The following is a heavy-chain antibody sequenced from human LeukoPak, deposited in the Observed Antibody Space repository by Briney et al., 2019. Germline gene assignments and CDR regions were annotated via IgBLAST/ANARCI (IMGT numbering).Heavy chain of an antibody. D-gene: IGHD1-26*01. Sequence: GGSLRLSCAASGFTFDDYAMHWVRQAPGKGLEGVSGTSWNSGSIGYADSVKGRFTISRDNAKNSLYLQMNSLRAEDTALYYCAKDLLLGGATGVGAFDIWGQGTMVTVSS. V-gene: IGHV3-9*01. CDR3: AKDLLLGGATGVGAFDI. CDR2: TSWNSGSI. J-gene: IGHJ3*02. CDR1: GFTFDDYA.